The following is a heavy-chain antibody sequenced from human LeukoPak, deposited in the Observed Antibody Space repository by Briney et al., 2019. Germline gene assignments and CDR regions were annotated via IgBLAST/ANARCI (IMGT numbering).Heavy chain of an antibody. V-gene: IGHV3-33*01. J-gene: IGHJ4*02. CDR1: GFTFRGNG. CDR3: ARDQGTSVTAMVGGHFDY. D-gene: IGHD4-17*01. Sequence: GRFLRLSCAASGFTFRGNGMHWVRQAPGKGLEWVAIIWYDGSNRYYADSVKGRFTISRDNSKNTLFLQMNSLTAEDTAVYYCARDQGTSVTAMVGGHFDYWGPGTLVTVSS. CDR2: IWYDGSNR.